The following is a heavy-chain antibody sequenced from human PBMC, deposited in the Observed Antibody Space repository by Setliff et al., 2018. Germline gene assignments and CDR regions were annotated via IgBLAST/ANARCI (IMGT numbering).Heavy chain of an antibody. CDR3: ARDPLTTNRRRAFDI. CDR1: GDSLTRSSSW. D-gene: IGHD4-17*01. J-gene: IGHJ3*02. CDR2: IYSSGTT. V-gene: IGHV4-61*09. Sequence: NPSETLSLTCSVFGDSLTRSSSWWGWIRQPAGKGLEWIGNIYSSGTTKYNPSLKSRVTISVDTSKNQFSLKLSSVTAADTAVYYCARDPLTTNRRRAFDIWGQGTMVTVSS.